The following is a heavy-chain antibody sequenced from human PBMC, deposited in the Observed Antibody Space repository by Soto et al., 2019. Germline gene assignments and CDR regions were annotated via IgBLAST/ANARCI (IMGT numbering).Heavy chain of an antibody. D-gene: IGHD3-22*01. CDR2: ISSSSSYI. CDR1: GFTFSSYS. Sequence: GGSLRLSCAASGFTFSSYSMNWVRQAPGKGLEWVSSISSSSSYIYYADSVKGRFTISRDNAKNSLYLQMNSLRAEDTAVYYCARAYYYDSSGYYYLGAFDIWGQGTMVTVSS. CDR3: ARAYYYDSSGYYYLGAFDI. V-gene: IGHV3-21*01. J-gene: IGHJ3*02.